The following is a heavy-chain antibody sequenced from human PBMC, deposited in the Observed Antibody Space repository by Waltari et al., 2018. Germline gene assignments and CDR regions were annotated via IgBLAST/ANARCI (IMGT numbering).Heavy chain of an antibody. J-gene: IGHJ4*02. CDR2: IYHGGTT. CDR3: ARYVYGDYFVEY. D-gene: IGHD4-17*01. CDR1: GGSLSTNNW. Sequence: QVQLQESGPGLVTPSGTLSLTCEVSGGSLSTNNWWSWVRQSPGKGLEWFGEIYHGGTTNYTPSLKSRVTMSVDKSQNQFSLKLSSVTAADTAIYYCARYVYGDYFVEYWGQGTLVTVSS. V-gene: IGHV4-4*02.